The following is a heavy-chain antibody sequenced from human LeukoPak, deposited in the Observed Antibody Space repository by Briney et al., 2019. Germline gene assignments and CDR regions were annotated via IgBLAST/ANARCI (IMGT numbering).Heavy chain of an antibody. CDR2: IYYSGST. D-gene: IGHD3-22*01. V-gene: IGHV4-31*03. Sequence: PSQTLSLTCTVSGGSISGGGYYWSWIRQHPGKGLEWIGYIYYSGSTYYNPSLKSRVTISVDTSKNQFSLKLSSVTAADTAVYYCARGVTTRYYYYYMDVWGKGTTVTVSS. J-gene: IGHJ6*03. CDR3: ARGVTTRYYYYYMDV. CDR1: GGSISGGGYY.